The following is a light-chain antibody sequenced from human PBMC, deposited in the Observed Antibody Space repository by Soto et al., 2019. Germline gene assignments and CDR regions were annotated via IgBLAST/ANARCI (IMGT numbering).Light chain of an antibody. CDR1: QSIINY. J-gene: IGKJ1*01. V-gene: IGKV1-39*01. CDR2: GAS. CDR3: QQSYSSSWT. Sequence: DIQMTQSPSSLSASVGDRVTITCLSSQSIINYLNWYQHKPWKAPKVLIYGASTLQSGVPSRFSGSGSGTVFTLTISSLQREDFATYFCQQSYSSSWTFGPGTKVDIK.